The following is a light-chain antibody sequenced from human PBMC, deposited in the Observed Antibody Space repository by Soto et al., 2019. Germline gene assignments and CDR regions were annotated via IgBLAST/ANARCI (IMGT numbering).Light chain of an antibody. J-gene: IGLJ1*01. CDR3: GSYTTSGKV. CDR2: EVS. CDR1: SSDVGPYNY. V-gene: IGLV2-14*01. Sequence: QSVLTQPASVSGSPGQSITISCTGTSSDVGPYNYVSWYQQHPGKAPQLIIYEVSNRPSGVSSRFSGSKSGNTASLTISGLQAEDEADYYCGSYTTSGKVFGTGTNLTVL.